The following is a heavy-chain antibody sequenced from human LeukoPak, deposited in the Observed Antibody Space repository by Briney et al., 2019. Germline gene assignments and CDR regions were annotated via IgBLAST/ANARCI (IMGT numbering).Heavy chain of an antibody. V-gene: IGHV3-11*04. D-gene: IGHD3-9*01. Sequence: GGSLRLSCAASGFTFSDYYMSWIRQAPRKGLEWVSYISSSGSTIYYADSVKGRFTISRDNAKNSLYLQMNSLRAEDTAVYYCARARTDYDILTGYYDDVNPDYWGQGTLVTVSS. CDR3: ARARTDYDILTGYYDDVNPDY. J-gene: IGHJ4*02. CDR1: GFTFSDYY. CDR2: ISSSGSTI.